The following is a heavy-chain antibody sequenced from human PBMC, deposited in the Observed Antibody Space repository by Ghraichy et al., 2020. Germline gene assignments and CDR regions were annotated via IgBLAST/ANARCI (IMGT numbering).Heavy chain of an antibody. J-gene: IGHJ4*02. V-gene: IGHV3-7*01. D-gene: IGHD6-19*01. Sequence: GGSLRLSCAASGFTFSSYWMSWVRQAPGKGLEWVANIKKDGSEKYYVDSVKGRFTISRDNDKNSLYLQMNSLRAEDTAVYYCARDLGSGWYFDYWGQGTLVTVSS. CDR3: ARDLGSGWYFDY. CDR2: IKKDGSEK. CDR1: GFTFSSYW.